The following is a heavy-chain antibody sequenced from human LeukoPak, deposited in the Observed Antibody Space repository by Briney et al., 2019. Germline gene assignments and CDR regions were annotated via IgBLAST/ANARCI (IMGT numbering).Heavy chain of an antibody. D-gene: IGHD1-26*01. J-gene: IGHJ4*02. Sequence: ASVKVSCKASGYTFTSYAIHWVRQAPGQRLEWMGWISAGNGNTKYSQNFQGRVAFISNTSATTAFMELSSLRSEDAAVYYCARDSGSGNNDYWGQGTLVTVSS. V-gene: IGHV1-3*01. CDR2: ISAGNGNT. CDR1: GYTFTSYA. CDR3: ARDSGSGNNDY.